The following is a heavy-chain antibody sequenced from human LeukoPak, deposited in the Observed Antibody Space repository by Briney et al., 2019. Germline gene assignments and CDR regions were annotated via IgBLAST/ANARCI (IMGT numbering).Heavy chain of an antibody. CDR2: IYTSGST. Sequence: PSEALSLTCAVSGGSFSSFFWSWIRQPSGKGLEWIGRIYTSGSTNYNPSLKSRVTMSVDTSKNQFSLKLSSVTAADTAVYYCAREVGPITDYWGQGTLVTVSS. V-gene: IGHV4-4*07. CDR3: AREVGPITDY. J-gene: IGHJ4*02. D-gene: IGHD5-12*01. CDR1: GGSFSSFF.